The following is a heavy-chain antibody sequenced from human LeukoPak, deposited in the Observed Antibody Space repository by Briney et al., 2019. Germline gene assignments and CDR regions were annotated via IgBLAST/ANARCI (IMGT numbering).Heavy chain of an antibody. V-gene: IGHV3-30*02. D-gene: IGHD3-22*01. CDR2: IQYDGSNK. CDR1: GFTFSSYG. CDR3: ASPTYYYDSKGPQPRRSDAFDI. J-gene: IGHJ3*02. Sequence: GGSLRLSCAASGFTFSSYGMHWVRQAPGKGLEWVTFIQYDGSNKYYSDSVRGRFTISRDNSKNTLYLQMNSLRAEDAAVYYCASPTYYYDSKGPQPRRSDAFDIWGQGTMVTVSS.